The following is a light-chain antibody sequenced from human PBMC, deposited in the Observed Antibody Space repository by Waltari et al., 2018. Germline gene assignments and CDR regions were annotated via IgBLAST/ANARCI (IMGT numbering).Light chain of an antibody. V-gene: IGLV2-8*01. J-gene: IGLJ2*01. Sequence: QSALTQPPSASGSPGQSVTISCTGTSSDVGAYNYVSWYQQHPDKAPQLMIFGVSQRPPGVPDRFSGSKSGNPASLTVSGLQAEDEADYYCFSYAGSNNLVFGGGTKLTVL. CDR2: GVS. CDR1: SSDVGAYNY. CDR3: FSYAGSNNLV.